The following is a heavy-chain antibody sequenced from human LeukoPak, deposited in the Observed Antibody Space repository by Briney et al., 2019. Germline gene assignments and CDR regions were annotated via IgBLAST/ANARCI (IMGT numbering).Heavy chain of an antibody. J-gene: IGHJ4*02. V-gene: IGHV6-1*01. Sequence: SQTLSLTCAISGDSVSTSSAAWNWIRQPPSRGLEWLGRTYYRSKWYNDFAGSVKSRITINPDTSKNQFSLQLNSVTPEDTAVYYCARDGSYFDVWGQGTLVTVSS. CDR2: TYYRSKWYN. CDR1: GDSVSTSSAA. CDR3: ARDGSYFDV.